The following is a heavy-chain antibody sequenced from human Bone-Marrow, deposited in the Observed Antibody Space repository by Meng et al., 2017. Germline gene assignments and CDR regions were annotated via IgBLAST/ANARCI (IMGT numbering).Heavy chain of an antibody. J-gene: IGHJ6*02. CDR3: ARVSYGSGSYWSFYYYYGMDV. CDR1: GFTFSSYA. Sequence: GGSLRLSCAASGFTFSSYAMHWVRQAPGKGLEWVVVISYDGSNKYYADSVKGRFTISRDNSKNTLYLQMNSLRAEDTAVYYCARVSYGSGSYWSFYYYYGMDVWGQGTTVTVSS. CDR2: ISYDGSNK. V-gene: IGHV3-30*04. D-gene: IGHD3-10*01.